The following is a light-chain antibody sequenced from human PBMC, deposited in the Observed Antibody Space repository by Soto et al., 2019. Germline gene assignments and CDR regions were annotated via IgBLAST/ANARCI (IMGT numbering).Light chain of an antibody. CDR2: EVT. Sequence: QSVLTQPASMSGSPGQSITISCAGTSNDVGAYNYVSWYQHHPGQAPKLMIYEVTNRPSGVSPRFSGSKSGNTASLTISGLQAEDEADYYCYSYTTTNTWLFGGGKKVTVL. CDR1: SNDVGAYNY. J-gene: IGLJ2*01. V-gene: IGLV2-14*01. CDR3: YSYTTTNTWL.